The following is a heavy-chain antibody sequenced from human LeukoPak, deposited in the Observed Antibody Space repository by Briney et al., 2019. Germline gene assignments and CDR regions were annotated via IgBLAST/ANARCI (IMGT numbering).Heavy chain of an antibody. Sequence: GASVKVSCKASGYTFTSYDINWVRRATGQGLEWMGWMNPNSGNTGYAQKFQGRVTMTRNTSISTAYMELSSLRSEDTAVYYCAXVYXSGWYRLYYFDYWGQGTLVTVSS. V-gene: IGHV1-8*01. D-gene: IGHD6-19*01. CDR2: MNPNSGNT. J-gene: IGHJ4*02. CDR1: GYTFTSYD. CDR3: AXVYXSGWYRLYYFDY.